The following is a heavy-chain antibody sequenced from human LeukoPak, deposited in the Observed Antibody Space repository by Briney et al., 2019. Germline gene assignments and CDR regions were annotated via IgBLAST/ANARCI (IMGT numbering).Heavy chain of an antibody. Sequence: GGSLRLSCAASGFTFSSYAMSWVRQAPGKGLEWVSAISGSGGSTYYADSVKGRFTISRDNSKNTLYLQVNSLTAEDTAVYYCAKGHRNLDYYDSSGFFDYWGQRTLVTVSS. CDR2: ISGSGGST. CDR3: AKGHRNLDYYDSSGFFDY. CDR1: GFTFSSYA. J-gene: IGHJ4*02. V-gene: IGHV3-23*01. D-gene: IGHD3-22*01.